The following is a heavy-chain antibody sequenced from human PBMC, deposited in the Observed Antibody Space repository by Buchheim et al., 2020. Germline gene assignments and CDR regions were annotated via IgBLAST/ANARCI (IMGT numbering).Heavy chain of an antibody. CDR1: GVSISSGPFY. CDR3: ARDRGAHDYGPIDF. D-gene: IGHD4-17*01. CDR2: IHYTGLA. J-gene: IGHJ4*02. Sequence: QVQPQESGPGLVKPSQTLSLTCTVSGVSISSGPFYWTWIRQQPGKGLEWIGYIHYTGLAYSSPSLSSRLSMSVDTSQNQFSLTLTAVTAADTAIYYCARDRGAHDYGPIDFWGQGAL. V-gene: IGHV4-31*03.